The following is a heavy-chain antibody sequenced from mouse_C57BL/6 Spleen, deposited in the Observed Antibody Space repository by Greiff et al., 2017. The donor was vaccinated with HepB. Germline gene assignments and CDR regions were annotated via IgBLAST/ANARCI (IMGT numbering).Heavy chain of an antibody. V-gene: IGHV5-4*01. CDR1: GFTFSSYA. CDR3: ARDAYYGSSSFAY. D-gene: IGHD1-1*01. Sequence: DVMLVESGGGLVKPGGSLKLSCAASGFTFSSYAMSWVRQTPEKRLEWVATISDGGSYTYYPDNVKGRFTISRDNAKNNLYLQMSHLKSEDTAMYYCARDAYYGSSSFAYWGQGTLVTVSA. J-gene: IGHJ3*01. CDR2: ISDGGSYT.